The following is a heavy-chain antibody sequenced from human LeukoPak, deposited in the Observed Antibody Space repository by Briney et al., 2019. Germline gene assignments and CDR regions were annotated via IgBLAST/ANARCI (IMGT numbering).Heavy chain of an antibody. Sequence: GGSLRLSCAASGFTFDDYGMSWVRQAPGKGLEWVSGINWNGGSTGYADSVKGRFTISRDNAKNSLYLQMNSLRAEDTAVYYCARDRFATDSSGYYYHYYYYMDVWGKGTTVTVSS. D-gene: IGHD3-22*01. V-gene: IGHV3-20*04. CDR1: GFTFDDYG. CDR2: INWNGGST. CDR3: ARDRFATDSSGYYYHYYYYMDV. J-gene: IGHJ6*03.